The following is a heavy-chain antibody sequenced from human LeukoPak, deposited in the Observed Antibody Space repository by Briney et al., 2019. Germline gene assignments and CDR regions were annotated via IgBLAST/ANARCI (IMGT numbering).Heavy chain of an antibody. CDR3: AIAVTGSGWWDY. J-gene: IGHJ4*02. CDR2: INPSGGST. Sequence: VASVKVSCKASGYTFTSDYIHWVRQAPGQGLEWMGIINPSGGSTNYAQQFQGRVTMTRDKSTSTVYMELSSLRSEDTAVYYCAIAVTGSGWWDYWGQGTLVTVSS. V-gene: IGHV1-46*01. CDR1: GYTFTSDY. D-gene: IGHD3-9*01.